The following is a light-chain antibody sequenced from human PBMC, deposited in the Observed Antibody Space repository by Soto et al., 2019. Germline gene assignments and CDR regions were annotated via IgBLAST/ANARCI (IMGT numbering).Light chain of an antibody. CDR1: QSVSSNK. V-gene: IGKV3-20*01. Sequence: EIVMTQSPATLSVSPGERATLPCRASQSVSSNKLAWYQQKPGQAPRLLIYAASSRATGIPDRFSGSGSGTDFTLAINRLEPEDFAVYYCQDYGTSWTFGQGTKGDIK. CDR2: AAS. J-gene: IGKJ1*01. CDR3: QDYGTSWT.